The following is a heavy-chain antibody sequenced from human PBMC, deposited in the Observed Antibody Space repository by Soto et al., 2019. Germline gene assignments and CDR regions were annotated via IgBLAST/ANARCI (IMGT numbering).Heavy chain of an antibody. Sequence: ASVKVSFKASGYTFTGYYMHWVRQAPGQGLEWMGWINPNSGGTNYAQKFQGWVTMTRDTSISTAYMELSRLRSDDTAVYYCARVGRDHNYYYYGMDVWGQGTTVTVSS. D-gene: IGHD3-10*01. J-gene: IGHJ6*02. CDR2: INPNSGGT. CDR1: GYTFTGYY. V-gene: IGHV1-2*04. CDR3: ARVGRDHNYYYYGMDV.